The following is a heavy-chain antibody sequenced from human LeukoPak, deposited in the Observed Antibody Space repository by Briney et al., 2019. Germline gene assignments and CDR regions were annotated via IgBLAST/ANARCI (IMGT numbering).Heavy chain of an antibody. D-gene: IGHD6-13*01. V-gene: IGHV4-59*10. Sequence: SETLSLTCAVYGGSFSGYYWSWIRQPAGKGLEWIGRIYTSGSTNYNPSLKSRVTISVDTSKNQFSLKLSSVTAADTAVYYCARGGYIIDYWGQGTLVTVSS. J-gene: IGHJ4*02. CDR2: IYTSGST. CDR1: GGSFSGYY. CDR3: ARGGYIIDY.